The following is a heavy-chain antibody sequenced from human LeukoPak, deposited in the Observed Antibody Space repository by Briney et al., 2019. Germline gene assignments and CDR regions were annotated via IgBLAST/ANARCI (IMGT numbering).Heavy chain of an antibody. Sequence: GRSLRLSCAASGFTFSSYGMHWVRQAPGKGLEWVAVISYDGSNKYYADSVKGRFTISRDNSKNTLYLQMNSLRAEDTAVYYCARDRFLEWLLMIRNYYYGMDVWGQGTTVTVSS. V-gene: IGHV3-30*03. D-gene: IGHD3-3*01. J-gene: IGHJ6*02. CDR1: GFTFSSYG. CDR3: ARDRFLEWLLMIRNYYYGMDV. CDR2: ISYDGSNK.